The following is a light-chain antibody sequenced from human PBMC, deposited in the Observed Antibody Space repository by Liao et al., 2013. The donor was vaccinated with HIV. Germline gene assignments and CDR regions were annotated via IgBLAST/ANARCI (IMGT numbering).Light chain of an antibody. CDR1: ALPKQY. CDR3: QSADSSGTCPV. Sequence: SYELTQPPSLSLSPGQTARITCSGDALPKQYAYWYQQKPGQAPVLLIYKDSERPSGIPERFSGSSSGTTVTLTISGVQAEDEADYYCQSADSSGTCPVFGGGTKLTVL. V-gene: IGLV3-25*03. J-gene: IGLJ3*02. CDR2: KDS.